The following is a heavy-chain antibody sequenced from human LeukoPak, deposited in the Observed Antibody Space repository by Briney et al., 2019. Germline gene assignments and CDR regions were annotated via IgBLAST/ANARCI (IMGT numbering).Heavy chain of an antibody. CDR1: GFTFSSYG. CDR3: AGYYGSGSYYNWFDP. J-gene: IGHJ5*02. Sequence: GGSLRLSCAASGFTFSSYGMHWVRQAPGKGLEWVAFIRYDGSKKYYADSVKGRFTISRDNSKNTLYLQMNSLRAEDTAVYYCAGYYGSGSYYNWFDPWGQGTLVTVSS. CDR2: IRYDGSKK. V-gene: IGHV3-30*02. D-gene: IGHD3-10*01.